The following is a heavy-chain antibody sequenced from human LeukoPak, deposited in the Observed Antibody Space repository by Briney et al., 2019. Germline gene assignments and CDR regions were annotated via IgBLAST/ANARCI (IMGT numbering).Heavy chain of an antibody. V-gene: IGHV3-66*01. D-gene: IGHD2-2*01. J-gene: IGHJ4*02. CDR1: GLTVSSNH. CDR3: ARDDCSSTSCYRFDY. CDR2: IYNGGSS. Sequence: GGSLRLSCAASGLTVSSNHMSWVRQAPGKGLEWVSIIYNGGSSYYADSVKGRFTISRDNSKNTFYLQMNSLRAEDTAVYYCARDDCSSTSCYRFDYWGQGTLVTVSS.